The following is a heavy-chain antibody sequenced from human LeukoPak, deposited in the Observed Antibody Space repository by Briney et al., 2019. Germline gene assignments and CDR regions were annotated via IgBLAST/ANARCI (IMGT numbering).Heavy chain of an antibody. CDR3: ARDKWFGHLHLDV. Sequence: SETLSLTCAVSGYSLSSGYYWGWIRQSPGKGLEWLGSIHYSGGTYYNPSLEGRVTISEDTSKNHLSLRLSSVTAADTAVYYCARDKWFGHLHLDVGGKGTTVTVSS. V-gene: IGHV4-38-2*01. CDR1: GYSLSSGYY. J-gene: IGHJ6*04. CDR2: IHYSGGT. D-gene: IGHD3-10*01.